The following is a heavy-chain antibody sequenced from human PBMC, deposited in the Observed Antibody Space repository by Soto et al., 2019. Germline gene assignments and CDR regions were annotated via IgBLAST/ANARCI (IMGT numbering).Heavy chain of an antibody. CDR1: GGSISSYY. D-gene: IGHD5-18*01. CDR2: IYYSGST. V-gene: IGHV4-59*01. Sequence: PSETLSLTCTVSGGSISSYYWSWIRQPPGKGLEWIGYIYYSGSTNYNPSLKSRVTISVDTSKNQFSLKLSSVTAADTAVYYCARDRVDTAMGHYYGMDVWGQGTTVTVSS. CDR3: ARDRVDTAMGHYYGMDV. J-gene: IGHJ6*02.